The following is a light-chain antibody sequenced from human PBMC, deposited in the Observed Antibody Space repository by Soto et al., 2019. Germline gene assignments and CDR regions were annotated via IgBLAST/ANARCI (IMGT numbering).Light chain of an antibody. CDR1: QSISSW. CDR2: KAS. Sequence: DIQMTQSPSTLSASVGDRVTITCRASQSISSWLAWYQQKPGKAPKLLIYKASNLEDGVPTRFSGSGSGTEFTLTISSLQPDDFATXXXXXXXXXXWTFGQGTKVDIK. J-gene: IGKJ1*01. V-gene: IGKV1-5*03. CDR3: XXXXXXXWT.